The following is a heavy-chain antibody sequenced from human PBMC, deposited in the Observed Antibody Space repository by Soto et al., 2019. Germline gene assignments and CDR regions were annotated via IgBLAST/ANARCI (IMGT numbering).Heavy chain of an antibody. CDR1: GDTLNNYA. J-gene: IGHJ4*02. CDR3: ATLASGGYFFQY. CDR2: ILPIFKTP. D-gene: IGHD5-12*01. Sequence: QVQLVQSGAEVKKPGSSVKVSCKASGDTLNNYAINWVRQAPGQGLEWMGGILPIFKTPTYAQKFQDRATRAADASTSTAYMEVGRLTCDDTAVYFCATLASGGYFFQYWGQGTLVNVSS. V-gene: IGHV1-69*01.